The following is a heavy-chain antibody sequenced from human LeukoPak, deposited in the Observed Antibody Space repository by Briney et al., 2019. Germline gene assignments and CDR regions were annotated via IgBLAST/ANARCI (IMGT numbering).Heavy chain of an antibody. CDR2: INHSGST. J-gene: IGHJ4*02. V-gene: IGHV4-34*01. CDR3: ARGGGRSGYAFRDY. D-gene: IGHD2-2*01. CDR1: GGSLSGYY. Sequence: SETLSLTCAVYGGSLSGYYWSWIRQPPGKGLEWTGEINHSGSTNYNPSLKSRVTISVDTSKNQFSLKLSSVAAADTAVYYCARGGGRSGYAFRDYWGQGTLVTVSS.